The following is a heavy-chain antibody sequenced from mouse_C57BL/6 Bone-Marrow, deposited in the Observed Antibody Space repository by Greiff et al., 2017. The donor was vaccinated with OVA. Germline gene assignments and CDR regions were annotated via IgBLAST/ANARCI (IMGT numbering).Heavy chain of an antibody. CDR1: GYTFTSYW. V-gene: IGHV1-69*01. CDR3: ARWGNYGSYYAMDY. J-gene: IGHJ4*01. CDR2: IDPSDSYT. Sequence: QVQLQQPGAELVMPGASVKLSCKASGYTFTSYWMHWVKQRPGQGLEWIGEIDPSDSYTNYNQKFKGKSTLTVDKSSSTAYMQLSSLTSEDSAVYYCARWGNYGSYYAMDYWGQGTSVTVSS. D-gene: IGHD2-1*01.